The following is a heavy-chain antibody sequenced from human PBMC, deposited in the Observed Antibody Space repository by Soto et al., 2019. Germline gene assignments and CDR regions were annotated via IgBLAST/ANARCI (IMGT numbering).Heavy chain of an antibody. CDR3: AKDGAEGWVAAAGTEYFQH. CDR1: GFTFSSYG. V-gene: IGHV3-30*18. D-gene: IGHD6-13*01. J-gene: IGHJ1*01. Sequence: QVQLVESGGGVVQPGRSLRLSCAASGFTFSSYGMHWVRQAPGKGLEWVAVISYDGSNKYYADSVKGRFTISRDNSKNTLYQQMNSLRAEDTAVYYCAKDGAEGWVAAAGTEYFQHWGQGTLVTVSS. CDR2: ISYDGSNK.